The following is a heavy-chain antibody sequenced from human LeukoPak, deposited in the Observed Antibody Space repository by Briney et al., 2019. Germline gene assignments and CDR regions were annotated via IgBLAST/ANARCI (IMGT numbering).Heavy chain of an antibody. CDR1: GFIFRSYG. D-gene: IGHD6-19*01. Sequence: GGSLRLSCTASGFIFRSYGMHWVRQAPGKGLEWVAVISYDANDKKYADSVKGRFAISRDNSKNTLFLQMNRLRAEDTAVYYCAKEGIAMAGTGDDYWGQGTPVTVSS. CDR2: ISYDANDK. V-gene: IGHV3-30*18. CDR3: AKEGIAMAGTGDDY. J-gene: IGHJ4*02.